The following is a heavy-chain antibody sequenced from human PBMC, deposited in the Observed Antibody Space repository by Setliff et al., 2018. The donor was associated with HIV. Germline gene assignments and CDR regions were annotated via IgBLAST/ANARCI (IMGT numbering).Heavy chain of an antibody. Sequence: SETLSLPCTVSDASISNYHWSWIRQPPGKGLEWIGYIYYSGSTSYNPSLKSRVTISIDTSTNQFSLKLSSVTAADTAVYYCARLFIPNYFDPWGQGTLVTVSS. J-gene: IGHJ5*02. CDR1: DASISNYH. CDR3: ARLFIPNYFDP. CDR2: IYYSGST. D-gene: IGHD2-21*01. V-gene: IGHV4-59*08.